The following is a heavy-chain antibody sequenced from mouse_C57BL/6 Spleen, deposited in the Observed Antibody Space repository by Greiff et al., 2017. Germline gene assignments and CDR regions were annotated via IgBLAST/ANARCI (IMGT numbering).Heavy chain of an antibody. D-gene: IGHD4-1*02. J-gene: IGHJ4*01. CDR3: ARSLQLFVMGD. Sequence: VQLQESGAELVRPGTSVKVSCKASGYAFTNYLIEWVKQRPGQGLEWIGVINPGRGGTNYNEKFKGKATLTADKSSSTAYLQLSGLTSEDSAVYFCARSLQLFVMGDWGQGTSVTVSS. V-gene: IGHV1-54*01. CDR1: GYAFTNYL. CDR2: INPGRGGT.